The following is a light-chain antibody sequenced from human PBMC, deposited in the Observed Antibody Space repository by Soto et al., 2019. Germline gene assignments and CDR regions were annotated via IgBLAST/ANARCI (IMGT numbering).Light chain of an antibody. Sequence: EVVLTQSPGTLSLSPGERATLSCRASQLITTLAWYQRKPGQAPRLLIYRISNRATGTPDRFSGSGSGTDFTLTISRLEPEDFAVYYCQQYGSSPTWTFGQGTKVDIK. J-gene: IGKJ1*01. CDR1: QLITT. CDR3: QQYGSSPTWT. CDR2: RIS. V-gene: IGKV3-20*01.